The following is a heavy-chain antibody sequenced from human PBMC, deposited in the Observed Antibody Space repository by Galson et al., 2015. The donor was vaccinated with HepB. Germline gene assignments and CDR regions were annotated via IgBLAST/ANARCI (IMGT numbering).Heavy chain of an antibody. J-gene: IGHJ4*02. Sequence: SVKVSCKASGYTFTSYYMHWVRQAPGQGLEWMGIINPSGGSTSYAQKFQGRVTMTRDTSTSTVYMELSSLRSEDTAVYYCARSEYYYDSSGYPQHEGEDYWGQGTLVTVSS. CDR2: INPSGGST. D-gene: IGHD3-22*01. V-gene: IGHV1-46*01. CDR1: GYTFTSYY. CDR3: ARSEYYYDSSGYPQHEGEDY.